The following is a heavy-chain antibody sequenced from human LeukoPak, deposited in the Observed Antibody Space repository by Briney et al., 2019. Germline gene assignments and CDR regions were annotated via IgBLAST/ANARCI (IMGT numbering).Heavy chain of an antibody. CDR3: AREGTAMVQYNWFDP. V-gene: IGHV4-30-4*01. CDR1: GGSISSGDYY. D-gene: IGHD5-18*01. CDR2: IYYSGST. Sequence: PSETLSLTCTVSGGSISSGDYYWSWIRQPPGKGLEWIGYIYYSGSTYYNPSLKSRVTISVDTSKNQFSLKLSSVTAADTAVYYCAREGTAMVQYNWFDPWGQGTLVTVSS. J-gene: IGHJ5*02.